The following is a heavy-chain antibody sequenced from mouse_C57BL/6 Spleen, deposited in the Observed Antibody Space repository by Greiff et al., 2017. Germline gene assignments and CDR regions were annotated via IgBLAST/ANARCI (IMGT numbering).Heavy chain of an antibody. CDR2: IDPETGGT. J-gene: IGHJ2*01. D-gene: IGHD2-1*01. Sequence: VQLQQSGAELVRPGASVTLSCKASGYTFTDYEMHWVKQTPVHGLEWIGAIDPETGGTAYNQKFKGKAILTADKSSSTAYMELRSLTSEDSAVYYCTRSNGNYHFDYWGQGTTLTVSS. CDR1: GYTFTDYE. CDR3: TRSNGNYHFDY. V-gene: IGHV1-15*01.